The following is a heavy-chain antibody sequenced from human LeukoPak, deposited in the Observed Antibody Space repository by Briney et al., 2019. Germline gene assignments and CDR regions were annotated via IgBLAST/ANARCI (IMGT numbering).Heavy chain of an antibody. D-gene: IGHD6-13*01. Sequence: PSETLSLTCAVYGETFSGYYWSWIRQPPGKGLEWIGEIDQGGSPNYNPSLKSRVSMSVDTSKNQFSLKLSSVTAADTAVYYCARRPGYSGSWYGTRGFDYWGQGSLVTVSS. CDR3: ARRPGYSGSWYGTRGFDY. CDR2: IDQGGSP. J-gene: IGHJ4*02. V-gene: IGHV4-34*01. CDR1: GETFSGYY.